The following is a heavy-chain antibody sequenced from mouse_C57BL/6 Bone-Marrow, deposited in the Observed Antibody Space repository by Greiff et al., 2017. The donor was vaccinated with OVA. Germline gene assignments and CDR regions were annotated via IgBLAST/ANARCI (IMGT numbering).Heavy chain of an antibody. CDR1: GFTFSDFY. CDR2: ISNGGGST. J-gene: IGHJ4*01. V-gene: IGHV5-12*01. Sequence: EVKLMESGGGLVQPGGSLKLSCAASGFTFSDFYMYWIRQTPEKRLEWVAYISNGGGSTYYPDTAKCRFTISRDNAKNTLYLQMSRLKSEDTAMYYFARLDAMDYWGQGTSVTVSS. CDR3: ARLDAMDY.